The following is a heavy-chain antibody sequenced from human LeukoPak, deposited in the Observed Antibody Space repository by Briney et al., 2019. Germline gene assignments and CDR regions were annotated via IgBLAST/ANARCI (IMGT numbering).Heavy chain of an antibody. J-gene: IGHJ6*02. V-gene: IGHV3-11*06. CDR2: ISPSSSST. Sequence: GGSLRLSCAASGFTSSDSYMSWIRQAPGKGLDWVSYISPSSSSTNYADSVKGRFTISRDNAKNSLYLQMNSLRAEDTAVYYCARGHYGMDVWGQGTTVTVSS. CDR1: GFTSSDSY. CDR3: ARGHYGMDV.